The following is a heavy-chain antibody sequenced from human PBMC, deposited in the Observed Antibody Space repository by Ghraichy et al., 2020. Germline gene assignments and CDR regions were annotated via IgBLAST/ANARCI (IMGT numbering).Heavy chain of an antibody. CDR3: ATGTQTTVTIFDY. CDR1: GFTVSSNY. CDR2: IFSGGST. V-gene: IGHV3-53*04. J-gene: IGHJ4*02. D-gene: IGHD4-17*01. Sequence: GESLNISCAASGFTVSSNYVSWVRQTPGKGLEWVSVIFSGGSTYYADSVKGRFTISRHNSKNTLYLQMNSLRAEDTAVYYCATGTQTTVTIFDYWGQGTLVTVSS.